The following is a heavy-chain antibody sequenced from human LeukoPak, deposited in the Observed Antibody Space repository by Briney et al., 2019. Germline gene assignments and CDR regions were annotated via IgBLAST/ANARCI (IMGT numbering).Heavy chain of an antibody. CDR1: GYTFTSYG. CDR2: ISAYNGNT. CDR3: ARKRYYYDSIRDWFDP. Sequence: ASVKVSCKASGYTFTSYGISWVRQAPGQGLEWMGWISAYNGNTNYAQKLQGRVTMTTDTSTSTAYKELRSLRSDDTAVYYCARKRYYYDSIRDWFDPWGQGTLVTVSS. V-gene: IGHV1-18*01. J-gene: IGHJ5*02. D-gene: IGHD3-22*01.